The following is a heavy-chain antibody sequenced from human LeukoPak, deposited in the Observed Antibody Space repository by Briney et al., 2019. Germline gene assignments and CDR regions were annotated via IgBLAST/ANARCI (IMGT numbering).Heavy chain of an antibody. V-gene: IGHV3-30*18. CDR2: ISYDGSNK. CDR3: AKDGPHYYGSGSFYNNYYGMDV. D-gene: IGHD3-10*01. Sequence: GGSLRLSCAASEFTFSSYGMHWVRQAPGKGLEWVAVISYDGSNKYYVDSVKGRFTISRDNSENTLYLQMNSLRAEDTAVYYCAKDGPHYYGSGSFYNNYYGMDVWGQGTTVTVSS. J-gene: IGHJ6*02. CDR1: EFTFSSYG.